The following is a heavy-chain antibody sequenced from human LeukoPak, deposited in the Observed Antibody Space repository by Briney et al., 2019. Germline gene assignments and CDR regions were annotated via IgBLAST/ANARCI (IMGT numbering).Heavy chain of an antibody. D-gene: IGHD4-17*01. J-gene: IGHJ4*02. Sequence: SETLSLTCTVSGGSISSYYWSWIRQPAGKGLEWIGRIYTSGSNNYNPSLKSRVTMSVDTSKNQFSLKLSSVTAADTAVYYCAESGYGERSFDYWGQGTLVTVSS. CDR3: AESGYGERSFDY. V-gene: IGHV4-4*07. CDR2: IYTSGSN. CDR1: GGSISSYY.